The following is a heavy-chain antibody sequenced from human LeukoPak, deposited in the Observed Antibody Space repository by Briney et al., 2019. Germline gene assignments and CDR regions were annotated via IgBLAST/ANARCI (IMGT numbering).Heavy chain of an antibody. Sequence: GGSLRLSCAASGFTFSNYNMNWVRQAPGKGLEWVSSISSSSTYIYYADSVKGRFTISRDNAKNSLYLQMNSLRAEDTAVYFCARDFGYDNSGYCNWGQGTLVTVSS. CDR1: GFTFSNYN. CDR3: ARDFGYDNSGYCN. D-gene: IGHD3-22*01. CDR2: ISSSSTYI. V-gene: IGHV3-21*01. J-gene: IGHJ4*02.